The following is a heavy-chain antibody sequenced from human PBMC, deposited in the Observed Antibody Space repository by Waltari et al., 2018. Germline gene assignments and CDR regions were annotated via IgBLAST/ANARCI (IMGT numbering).Heavy chain of an antibody. CDR2: VEPEDGET. CDR3: AKDVLQLNAFDI. J-gene: IGHJ3*02. CDR1: GCTVPDYT. V-gene: IGHV1-69-2*01. D-gene: IGHD2-15*01. Sequence: EVQLVQSGAEVKKPGATVQLSCTASGCTVPDYTLPRGQQAPGKGLAWMGRVEPEDGETTYAEKFQGRGTITADTSTDTAYMELSSLRSEDTAVYYCAKDVLQLNAFDIWGQGTMVTVSS.